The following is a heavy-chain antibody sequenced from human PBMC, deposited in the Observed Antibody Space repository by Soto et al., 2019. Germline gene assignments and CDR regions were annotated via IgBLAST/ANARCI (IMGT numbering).Heavy chain of an antibody. CDR2: ISGSGGIT. CDR3: AKVTITIFGVVITPFRY. V-gene: IGHV3-23*01. Sequence: GGSLRLSCAASGFTFSSYAMSWVRQAPGKGLEWVSAISGSGGITYYADSVKGRFTISRDNSKNTLYLQMNSLRAEDTAVYYCAKVTITIFGVVITPFRYWGQGTLVTVSS. D-gene: IGHD3-3*01. J-gene: IGHJ4*02. CDR1: GFTFSSYA.